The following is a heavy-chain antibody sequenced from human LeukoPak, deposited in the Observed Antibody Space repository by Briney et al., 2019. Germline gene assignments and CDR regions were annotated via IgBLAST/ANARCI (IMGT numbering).Heavy chain of an antibody. Sequence: GRSLRLSCAASGFTFSSYAMQWVRQAPGKGLEWVAVISYDGSNKYYADSVKGRFTISRDNSKNTLYLQMNSLRAEDTAVYYCAREEWLRFFNYWGQGTLVTVSS. J-gene: IGHJ4*02. V-gene: IGHV3-30*04. CDR1: GFTFSSYA. CDR3: AREEWLRFFNY. CDR2: ISYDGSNK. D-gene: IGHD5-12*01.